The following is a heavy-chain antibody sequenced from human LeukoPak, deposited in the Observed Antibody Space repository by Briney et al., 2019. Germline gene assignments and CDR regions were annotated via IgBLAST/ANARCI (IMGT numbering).Heavy chain of an antibody. Sequence: GGSLRLSCAASGFTFTSYAMSWVRQAPGKGLEWVSAISGSGDSAYYADSVKGRFTISRDNSKNTLYLQMNSLRAEDTAVYYCASSRGGPPTNWGQGTLVTVSS. J-gene: IGHJ4*02. CDR2: ISGSGDSA. CDR3: ASSRGGPPTN. D-gene: IGHD1-26*01. V-gene: IGHV3-23*01. CDR1: GFTFTSYA.